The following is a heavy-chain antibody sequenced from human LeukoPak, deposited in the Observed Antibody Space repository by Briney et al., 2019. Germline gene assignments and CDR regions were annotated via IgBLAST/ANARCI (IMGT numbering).Heavy chain of an antibody. V-gene: IGHV4-34*01. CDR1: GGSFSGYY. CDR2: INHSGST. Sequence: ASETLSLTCAVYGGSFSGYYWSWIRQPPGKGLEWIGEINHSGSTNYNPSLKSRVTISVDTSKNQFSLKLSSVTAADTAVYYCAVVPAALLGPDWFDPWGQGTLVTVSS. D-gene: IGHD2-2*01. J-gene: IGHJ5*02. CDR3: AVVPAALLGPDWFDP.